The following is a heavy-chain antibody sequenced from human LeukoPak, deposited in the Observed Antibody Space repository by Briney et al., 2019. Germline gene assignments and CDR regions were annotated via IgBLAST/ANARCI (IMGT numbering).Heavy chain of an antibody. Sequence: PGGSLRLSCAASGFTFSSYSMNWVRQAPGKGLEWVSSISSSSSYIYYADPVKGRFTISRDNAKNSLYLQMNSLRAEDTAVYYCARAIRGYSYGTDLDYWGQGTLVTVSS. CDR2: ISSSSSYI. CDR3: ARAIRGYSYGTDLDY. D-gene: IGHD5-18*01. J-gene: IGHJ4*02. V-gene: IGHV3-21*01. CDR1: GFTFSSYS.